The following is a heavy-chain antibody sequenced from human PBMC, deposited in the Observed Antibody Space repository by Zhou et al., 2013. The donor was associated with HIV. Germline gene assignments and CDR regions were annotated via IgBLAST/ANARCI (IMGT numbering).Heavy chain of an antibody. CDR3: ARDFKTGYDYTPRSAFDY. CDR2: IIPILGIA. J-gene: IGHJ4*02. V-gene: IGHV1-69*04. Sequence: QVQLVQSGAEVKKPGSSVKVSCKASGGTFSSYAISWVRQAPGQGLEWMGRIIPILGIANYAQKFQGRVTITADKSTSTAYMELSSLRSEDTAVYYCARDFKTGYDYTPRSAFDYWGQGTLVTVSS. D-gene: IGHD3-3*01. CDR1: GGTFSSYA.